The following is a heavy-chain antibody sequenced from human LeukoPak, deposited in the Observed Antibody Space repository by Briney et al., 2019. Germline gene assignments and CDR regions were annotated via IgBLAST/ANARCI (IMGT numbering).Heavy chain of an antibody. J-gene: IGHJ4*02. CDR2: IYYSGST. CDR3: ARWAGYGFDY. Sequence: PSQTLSLTCTVSGGSISRGDYYWSWIRQPPGKGLEWIGYIYYSGSTDYNPSLKSRVTISVDTSKNQFSLKLSSVTAADTAVYYCARWAGYGFDYWGQGTLVTVSS. V-gene: IGHV4-30-4*01. D-gene: IGHD5-18*01. CDR1: GGSISRGDYY.